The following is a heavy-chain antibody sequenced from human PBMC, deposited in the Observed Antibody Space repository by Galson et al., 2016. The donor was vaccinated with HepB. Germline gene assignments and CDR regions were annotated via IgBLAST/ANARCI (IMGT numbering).Heavy chain of an antibody. J-gene: IGHJ4*02. CDR3: AIIKSLHSSAWHYPFDY. CDR1: GYTLTEIA. V-gene: IGHV1-24*01. Sequence: SVKVSCKVSGYTLTEIAMHWVRQAPGKGLEWMGGYDPDDAEIIYAEKFQGRVSMTEDTSTDTAYMQLFSLRSDDTALYYCAIIKSLHSSAWHYPFDYWGQGALITVSS. D-gene: IGHD2-2*01. CDR2: YDPDDAEI.